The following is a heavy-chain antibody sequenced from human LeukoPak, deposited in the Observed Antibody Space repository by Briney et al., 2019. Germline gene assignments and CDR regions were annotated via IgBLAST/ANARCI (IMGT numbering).Heavy chain of an antibody. CDR3: ARDLTSPEPYYDYVWGSYRYTAYYFDY. D-gene: IGHD3-16*02. CDR2: ISSSSSYI. Sequence: PGGSLRLSCAASGFTFSSYSMNWVRQAPGKGLEWVSSISSSSSYIYYADSVKGRFTISRDNAKNSLYLQMNSLRAEDTSVYYCARDLTSPEPYYDYVWGSYRYTAYYFDYWGQGTLVTVSS. CDR1: GFTFSSYS. J-gene: IGHJ4*02. V-gene: IGHV3-21*01.